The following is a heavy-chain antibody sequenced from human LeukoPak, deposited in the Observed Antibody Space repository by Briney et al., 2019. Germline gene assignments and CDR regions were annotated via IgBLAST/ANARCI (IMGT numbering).Heavy chain of an antibody. CDR2: FDPEDGET. J-gene: IGHJ3*02. V-gene: IGHV1-24*01. Sequence: ASVTVSCKVSGYTLTELSMHWVRQAPGKGLEWMGGFDPEDGETIYAQKFQGRVTMTEDTSTDTAYMELSSLRSEDTAVYYCATENFDYGDYRSAFDIWGQGTMVTVSS. CDR1: GYTLTELS. D-gene: IGHD4-17*01. CDR3: ATENFDYGDYRSAFDI.